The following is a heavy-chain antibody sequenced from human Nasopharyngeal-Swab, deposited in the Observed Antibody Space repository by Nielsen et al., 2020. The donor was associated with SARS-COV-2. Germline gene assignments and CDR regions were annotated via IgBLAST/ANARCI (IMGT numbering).Heavy chain of an antibody. CDR1: GFSFSDYY. J-gene: IGHJ4*02. D-gene: IGHD1-26*01. Sequence: GESPKIPCAASGFSFSDYYMSWIRQAPGKGLEWISYISSSGSTIYYADSVKGRFTISRDNAKNSLYLQMNSLRAEHTAVYYCARGRGGSYFSYFEYWGQGALVTVSS. CDR2: ISSSGSTI. V-gene: IGHV3-11*04. CDR3: ARGRGGSYFSYFEY.